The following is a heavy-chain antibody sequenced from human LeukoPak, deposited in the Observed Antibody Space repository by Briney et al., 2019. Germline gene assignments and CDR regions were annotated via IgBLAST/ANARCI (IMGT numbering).Heavy chain of an antibody. CDR1: GFTFSDYA. V-gene: IGHV3-64*01. Sequence: GGSLRLSCAASGFTFSDYAMHWVRQAPGKELEYVSAISSNGGSIHYANSVKGRFTISRDNSKNTLYLQMNSLRAEDTAVYYCAKGRGWEASYYYYYMDVWGKGTTVTISS. CDR2: ISSNGGSI. CDR3: AKGRGWEASYYYYYMDV. J-gene: IGHJ6*03. D-gene: IGHD1-26*01.